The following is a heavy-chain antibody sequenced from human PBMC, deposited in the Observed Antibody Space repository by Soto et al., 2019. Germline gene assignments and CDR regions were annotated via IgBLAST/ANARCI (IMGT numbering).Heavy chain of an antibody. D-gene: IGHD3-10*01. V-gene: IGHV3-23*01. CDR1: GFTFSSYA. CDR3: TYARGFAIFDY. CDR2: ISHNAGRT. J-gene: IGHJ4*02. Sequence: EVQLLESGGGLVQPGGSLKLSCAASGFTFSSYAMSWVRQAPGKGLEWVSAISHNAGRTDYTVSVKGRFTISRDNSKNTVYLQMNNLRADDTAVYYCTYARGFAIFDYWGQGTLVTVSS.